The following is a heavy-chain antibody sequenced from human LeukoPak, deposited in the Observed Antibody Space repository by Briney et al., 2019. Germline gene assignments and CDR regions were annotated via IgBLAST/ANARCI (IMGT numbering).Heavy chain of an antibody. D-gene: IGHD1-26*01. Sequence: GGSLRLSCAASGFTFSSYEMGWVRQAPGKGLEWISYISTTGTIIYYADSVKGRFTISRDNAKNSLYLQMNSLRAEDTAVYYCAREGRSGSYLGRFDPWGQGTLVTVSS. CDR2: ISTTGTII. J-gene: IGHJ5*02. V-gene: IGHV3-48*03. CDR1: GFTFSSYE. CDR3: AREGRSGSYLGRFDP.